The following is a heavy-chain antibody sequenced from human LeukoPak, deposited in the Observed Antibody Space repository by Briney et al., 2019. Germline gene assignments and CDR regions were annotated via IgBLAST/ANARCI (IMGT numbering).Heavy chain of an antibody. D-gene: IGHD4-17*01. Sequence: SQTLSLTCTVSAGSISSGSYYWSWIRQPAGKGLEWFGRIYTSGSTNYNPSRKNRVTISVDTSKNQFSLKLSSVTAADTAVYYCAREAVTTSYYYYYMDVWGKGTTVTVSS. CDR1: AGSISSGSYY. J-gene: IGHJ6*03. CDR3: AREAVTTSYYYYYMDV. V-gene: IGHV4-61*02. CDR2: IYTSGST.